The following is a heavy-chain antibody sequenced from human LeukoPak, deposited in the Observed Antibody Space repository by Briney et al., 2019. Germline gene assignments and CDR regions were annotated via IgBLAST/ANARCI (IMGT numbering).Heavy chain of an antibody. Sequence: GGSLRLSCSASGFAFTGHAMHWVRQAPGKGLEYVAGIGGDGFSAFYADSMSDRVTISRDNSKNTLHLQMNSLRAEDTAVYYCAKDRPHFDYWGQGNLVTVSS. CDR3: AKDRPHFDY. CDR1: GFAFTGHA. J-gene: IGHJ4*02. V-gene: IGHV3-64*04. CDR2: IGGDGFSA.